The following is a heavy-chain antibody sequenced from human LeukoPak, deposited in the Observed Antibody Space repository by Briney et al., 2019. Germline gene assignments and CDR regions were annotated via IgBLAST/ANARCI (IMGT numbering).Heavy chain of an antibody. CDR3: ARAGDYYSTGDC. D-gene: IGHD3-22*01. Sequence: GGSLRLSCAASGFRFSNAWMSWVRQAPGKGLEWVGRTRNKDNSYTTEYAASVKGRFTISRDDSKNSLYLQMNSLKSEDTAVYYCARAGDYYSTGDCWGQGTLVTVSS. CDR1: GFRFSNAW. J-gene: IGHJ4*02. V-gene: IGHV3-72*01. CDR2: TRNKDNSYTT.